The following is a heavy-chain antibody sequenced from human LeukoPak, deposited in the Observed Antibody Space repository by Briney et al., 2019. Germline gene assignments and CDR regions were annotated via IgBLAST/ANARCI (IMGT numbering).Heavy chain of an antibody. D-gene: IGHD3-10*01. CDR1: GFTFSSYA. Sequence: QPGGSLRLSCAASGFTFSSYAMSWVRQAPGKGLEWVSVIYSGGSTYYADSVKGRFTISRDNSKNTLYLQMNSLRAEDTAVYYCARDMVRGVTAFDIWGQGTMVTVSS. J-gene: IGHJ3*02. CDR3: ARDMVRGVTAFDI. V-gene: IGHV3-53*01. CDR2: IYSGGST.